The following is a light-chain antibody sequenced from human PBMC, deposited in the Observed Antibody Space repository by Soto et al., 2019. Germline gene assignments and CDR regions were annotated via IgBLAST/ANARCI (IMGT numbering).Light chain of an antibody. CDR1: QSISSSN. CDR3: RQYGTSPDCERWS. V-gene: IGKV3-20*01. Sequence: EIVLTQSPGTLALSPGERATLSCRASQSISSSNLAWYQQKPGRAPRLLLYGASSRATGIPDRFSGNGSGTDLTLTISRLEPEDFAVYYCRQYGTSPDCERWSSGQGTKVEV. CDR2: GAS. J-gene: IGKJ1*01.